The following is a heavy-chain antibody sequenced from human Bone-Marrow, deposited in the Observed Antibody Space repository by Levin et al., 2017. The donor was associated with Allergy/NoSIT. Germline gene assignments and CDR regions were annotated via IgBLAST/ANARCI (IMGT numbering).Heavy chain of an antibody. CDR2: ISPDGISA. CDR1: GFTFDNYW. D-gene: IGHD5-18*01. J-gene: IGHJ4*02. Sequence: GESLKISCAASGFTFDNYWMHWVRQAPGKGLVWVSHISPDGISATYADSLKGRFTISRDNANNTVYLQMNSLRAEDTALYYCARSWTQLWPLESWGQGTLVTVSP. V-gene: IGHV3-74*01. CDR3: ARSWTQLWPLES.